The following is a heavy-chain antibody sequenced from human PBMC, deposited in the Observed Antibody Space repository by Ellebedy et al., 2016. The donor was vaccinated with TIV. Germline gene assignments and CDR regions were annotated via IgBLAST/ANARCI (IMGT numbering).Heavy chain of an antibody. J-gene: IGHJ4*02. D-gene: IGHD5-12*01. CDR1: GDTSATSG. Sequence: AASVKVSCKASGDTSATSGFSWMRQAPGQGLEWMGWISAYSGKTNYAQKFQGRVTLTMDTSTVTVHMELRSLRSDDTAVYYCARGRYSGYDYSDYWGQGTPVTVSS. V-gene: IGHV1-18*04. CDR2: ISAYSGKT. CDR3: ARGRYSGYDYSDY.